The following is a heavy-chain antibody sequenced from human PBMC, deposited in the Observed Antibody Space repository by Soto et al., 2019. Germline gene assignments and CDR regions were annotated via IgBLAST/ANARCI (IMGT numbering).Heavy chain of an antibody. V-gene: IGHV4-59*01. CDR1: GGSISSYY. CDR3: ARETDSGSYYTFDI. D-gene: IGHD1-26*01. Sequence: QVQLQESGPGLVKPSETLSLTCTVSGGSISSYYWSWIRQPPGKGLEWIGNIHNSGSTNYKPSLKIRVTISVDTSKNQFSLKLSSVTAADTAVYYCARETDSGSYYTFDIWGQGTMVTVSS. CDR2: IHNSGST. J-gene: IGHJ3*02.